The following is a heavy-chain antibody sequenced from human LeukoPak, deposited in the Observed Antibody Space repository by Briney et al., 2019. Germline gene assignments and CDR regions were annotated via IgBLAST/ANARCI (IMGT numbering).Heavy chain of an antibody. CDR3: ARGILRYFDWRDWFDT. CDR1: GGSFSGYY. Sequence: SETLSLTCAVYGGSFSGYYWSWIRQPPGKGLEWIGEINHSGSTNYNPSFKSRVTISVDTSKNQFSLKLSSVTAADTAVYYCARGILRYFDWRDWFDTWGQGTLVTVSS. J-gene: IGHJ5*02. V-gene: IGHV4-34*01. D-gene: IGHD3-9*01. CDR2: INHSGST.